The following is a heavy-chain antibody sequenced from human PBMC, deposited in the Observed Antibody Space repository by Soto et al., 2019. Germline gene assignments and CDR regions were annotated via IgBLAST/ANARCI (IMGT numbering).Heavy chain of an antibody. CDR1: GFTSSRYW. CDR2: IRGSGGST. D-gene: IGHD6-13*01. V-gene: IGHV3-23*01. J-gene: IGHJ5*02. Sequence: PGGSLRLSCAASGFTSSRYWMTWVRQAPGKGLEWVSAIRGSGGSTYYADSVKGRFTISRDNSKNTLYLQMNSLRAEDTAVYYCAKDLDSSRPNWFDPWGQGTLVTVSS. CDR3: AKDLDSSRPNWFDP.